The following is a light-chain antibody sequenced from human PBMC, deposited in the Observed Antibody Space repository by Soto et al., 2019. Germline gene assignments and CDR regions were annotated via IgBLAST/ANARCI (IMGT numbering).Light chain of an antibody. CDR3: SSHTSGSTRV. J-gene: IGLJ1*01. CDR2: EVT. V-gene: IGLV2-14*01. Sequence: QSALTQPASVSGSPGQSIAISCTGTFSDVGGYDYVSWYQQHPDKAPKLMIYEVTKRPSGVSNRFSGSKSGNTASLTISGLQPEDEADYYRSSHTSGSTRVFGSGTKITIL. CDR1: FSDVGGYDY.